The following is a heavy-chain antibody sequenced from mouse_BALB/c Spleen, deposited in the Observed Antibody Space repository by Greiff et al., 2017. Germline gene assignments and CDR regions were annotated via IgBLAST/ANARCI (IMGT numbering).Heavy chain of an antibody. J-gene: IGHJ3*01. D-gene: IGHD4-1*01. Sequence: VKLMESGPGLVAPSQSLSITCTVSGFSLTDYGVSWIRQPPGKGLEWLGVIWGGGSTYYNSALKSRLSISKDSSKSQVFLKMNSLQTDDTAIYYCTKEELGRAWFAYWGQGALVTVSA. V-gene: IGHV2-6-5*01. CDR1: GFSLTDYG. CDR2: IWGGGST. CDR3: TKEELGRAWFAY.